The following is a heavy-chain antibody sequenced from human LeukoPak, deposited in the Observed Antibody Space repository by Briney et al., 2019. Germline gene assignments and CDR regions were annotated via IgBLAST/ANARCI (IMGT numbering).Heavy chain of an antibody. CDR2: VYYSGST. CDR1: GFTFSNYA. V-gene: IGHV4-59*01. J-gene: IGHJ4*02. D-gene: IGHD6-19*01. Sequence: GSLRLSCTVSGFTFSNYAMNWVRQAPGKGLEWIGYVYYSGSTNYNPSLKSRVTISLDTSKNQFSLRLSSVTAADTAVYYCARIKSSGWYYDYWGQGTLVTVSS. CDR3: ARIKSSGWYYDY.